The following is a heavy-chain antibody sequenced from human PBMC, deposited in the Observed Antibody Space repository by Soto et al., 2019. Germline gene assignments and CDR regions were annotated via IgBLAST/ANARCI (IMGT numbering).Heavy chain of an antibody. Sequence: QVQLVESGGGVVQPGRSLRLSCADSGFTFSSYAMHWVRQAPGKGLEWVAVISYDGSNKYYADSVKGRFTISRDNSKNTLYLQMNSLRAEDTAVYDCARDKRDLRFLEWSYYFDYWGQGTLVTVSS. CDR3: ARDKRDLRFLEWSYYFDY. CDR1: GFTFSSYA. J-gene: IGHJ4*02. CDR2: ISYDGSNK. V-gene: IGHV3-30-3*01. D-gene: IGHD3-3*01.